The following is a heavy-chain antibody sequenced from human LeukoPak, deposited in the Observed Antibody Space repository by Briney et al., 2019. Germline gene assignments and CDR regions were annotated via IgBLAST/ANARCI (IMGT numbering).Heavy chain of an antibody. V-gene: IGHV2-5*02. D-gene: IGHD2-15*01. J-gene: IGHJ4*02. CDR3: AHTRYCSCGSCYKY. CDR1: GFSLSSSGVG. Sequence: SGPTLVKPTQTLTRTCTFAGFSLSSSGVGVGWILQPPGKALEWLALIYWDDDKRYIPSLKSRLTITKDTSKHQVVLTMTNMDPVDTATYYCAHTRYCSCGSCYKYWGQGTLVTVSS. CDR2: IYWDDDK.